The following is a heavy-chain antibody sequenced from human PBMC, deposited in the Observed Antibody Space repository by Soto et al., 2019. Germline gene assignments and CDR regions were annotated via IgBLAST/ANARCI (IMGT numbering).Heavy chain of an antibody. J-gene: IGHJ4*02. D-gene: IGHD3-22*01. Sequence: QVQMVESGGGVVQPGRSLRLSCAASGFTFSSCGVHWVRQAPGKGLEWVASVSYDGSNKHYADSVKGRFTISRDNSRNTLDLQMNSLRAEDTAVYYCAKDTYYYDRSGYYTYDHWGQGTQVTVSS. V-gene: IGHV3-30*18. CDR3: AKDTYYYDRSGYYTYDH. CDR2: VSYDGSNK. CDR1: GFTFSSCG.